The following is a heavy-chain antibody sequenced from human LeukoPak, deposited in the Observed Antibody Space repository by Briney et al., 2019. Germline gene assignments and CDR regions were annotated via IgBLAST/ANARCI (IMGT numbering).Heavy chain of an antibody. D-gene: IGHD6-13*01. CDR2: INSDGSST. Sequence: PGGSLRLSCAACGFTFSSYWMSWVRRAPGKGLVWVSRINSDGSSTSYADSVKGRFTISRDNAKNTLYLQMNSLRAEDTAVYYCARGPSSSWYSPHWDYWGQGTLVTVSS. CDR1: GFTFSSYW. J-gene: IGHJ4*02. CDR3: ARGPSSSWYSPHWDY. V-gene: IGHV3-74*01.